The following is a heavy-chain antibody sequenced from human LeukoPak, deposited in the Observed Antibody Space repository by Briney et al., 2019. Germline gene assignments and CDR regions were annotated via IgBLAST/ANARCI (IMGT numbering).Heavy chain of an antibody. CDR2: IRYDGSNK. Sequence: GGSLRLSCAASGFTFSSYGMHWVRQAPGKGLEWVAFIRYDGSNKYYADSVKGRFTISRDNSKNTLYLQMNSLRAEDTAVYYCAKFTISGIWRHFDYWGQGTLVTVSS. D-gene: IGHD3-10*01. J-gene: IGHJ4*02. CDR3: AKFTISGIWRHFDY. V-gene: IGHV3-30*02. CDR1: GFTFSSYG.